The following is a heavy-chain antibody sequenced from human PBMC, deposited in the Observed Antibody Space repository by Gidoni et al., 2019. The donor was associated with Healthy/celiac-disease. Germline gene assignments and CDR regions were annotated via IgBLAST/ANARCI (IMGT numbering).Heavy chain of an antibody. Sequence: QVQLVQSGAEVKKPGASVKVSCKASGYTFTSYYMHWVRQAPGQGLEWMGIINPSGGSTSYAQKFQGRVTMTRDTSTSTVYMELSSLRSEDTAVYYCARDTSSIAAAGRRYYFDYWGQGTLVTVSS. CDR1: GYTFTSYY. CDR2: INPSGGST. V-gene: IGHV1-46*01. CDR3: ARDTSSIAAAGRRYYFDY. D-gene: IGHD6-13*01. J-gene: IGHJ4*02.